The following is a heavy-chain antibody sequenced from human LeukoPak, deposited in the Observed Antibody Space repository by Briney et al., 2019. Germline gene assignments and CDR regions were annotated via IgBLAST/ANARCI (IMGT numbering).Heavy chain of an antibody. J-gene: IGHJ4*02. CDR3: ARDPHCTNGVCYSLPYYDY. CDR2: IYPHSGGT. V-gene: IGHV1-2*06. D-gene: IGHD2-8*01. CDR1: GGTFSSYA. Sequence: ASVKVSCKASGGTFSSYAISWVRQAPGQGLQWMGRIYPHSGGTNYAQKFQGRVTMTRDTSISTAYMQLSRLRSDDTALYYCARDPHCTNGVCYSLPYYDYWGQGSLVTVSS.